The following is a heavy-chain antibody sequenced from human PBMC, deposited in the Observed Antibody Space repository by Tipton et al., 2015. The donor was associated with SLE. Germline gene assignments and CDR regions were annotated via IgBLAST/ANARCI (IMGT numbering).Heavy chain of an antibody. J-gene: IGHJ3*02. Sequence: TLSLTCAVYGGSFSGYYWNWISQPPGKGLEWIGEINHSGSTNYNPSLKSRVTISVDTSKNQFSLKLSSVTAADTAVYYCARGLGYSSSWFRGAFDIWGQGTMVTVSS. D-gene: IGHD6-13*01. V-gene: IGHV4-34*01. CDR3: ARGLGYSSSWFRGAFDI. CDR1: GGSFSGYY. CDR2: INHSGST.